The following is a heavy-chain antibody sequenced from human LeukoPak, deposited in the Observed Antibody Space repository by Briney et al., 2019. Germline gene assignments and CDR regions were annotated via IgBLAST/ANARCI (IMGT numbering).Heavy chain of an antibody. CDR2: IIPILGIA. CDR1: GGTFSSYA. Sequence: AASVKVSCKASGGTFSSYAISWVRQAPGQGLEWMGRIIPILGIANYAQKFQGRVTITADESTSTAYMELSSLRSEDTAVYYCARGNGYDSRVWGQGTTVTVSS. V-gene: IGHV1-69*04. CDR3: ARGNGYDSRV. J-gene: IGHJ6*02. D-gene: IGHD3-22*01.